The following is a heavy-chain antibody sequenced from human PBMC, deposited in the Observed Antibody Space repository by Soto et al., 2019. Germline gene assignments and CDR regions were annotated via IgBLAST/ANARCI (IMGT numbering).Heavy chain of an antibody. J-gene: IGHJ6*04. CDR2: IVSAGVT. D-gene: IGHD3-16*01. V-gene: IGHV3-13*01. Sequence: PAGSLTLSCAASGFSFSSYNMHWVRQPPGKGLEWVSAIVSAGVTNYPGSVKGRFTISRENAKNTLPLQMNSLRAGDTAVYYCARAGDADQTYYLYYGMDVWGKGTTVTVS. CDR3: ARAGDADQTYYLYYGMDV. CDR1: GFSFSSYN.